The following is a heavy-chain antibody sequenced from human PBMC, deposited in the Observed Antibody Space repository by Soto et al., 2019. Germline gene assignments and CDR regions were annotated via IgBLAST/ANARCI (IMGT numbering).Heavy chain of an antibody. CDR1: GFTFSSYG. D-gene: IGHD3-10*01. Sequence: GGSLRLSCAASGFTFSSYGMHWVRQAPGKGLEWVAVIWYDGSNEYYADSVKGRFTISRDISKNTLYLQMNSLRAEDTAVYYCARDQSPFTLVRGVISDYWGQGTLVTVSS. CDR3: ARDQSPFTLVRGVISDY. V-gene: IGHV3-33*01. CDR2: IWYDGSNE. J-gene: IGHJ4*02.